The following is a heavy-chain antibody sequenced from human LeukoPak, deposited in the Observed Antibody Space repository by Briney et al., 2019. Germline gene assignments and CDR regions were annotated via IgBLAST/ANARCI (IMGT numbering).Heavy chain of an antibody. J-gene: IGHJ3*01. V-gene: IGHV3-15*01. CDR3: TTDLLPKPIFGVAFVQDTFDF. CDR2: IKTKTDGGTT. CDR1: GFTFSNAW. Sequence: GGSLRLSCAASGFTFSNAWMRWVRQAPGKGLEWVGRIKTKTDGGTTDYAAPVKGRFTISRDESKNTLYLQMNSLKAEDTAVYYCTTDLLPKPIFGVAFVQDTFDFWGQGTMVTVSS. D-gene: IGHD3-3*01.